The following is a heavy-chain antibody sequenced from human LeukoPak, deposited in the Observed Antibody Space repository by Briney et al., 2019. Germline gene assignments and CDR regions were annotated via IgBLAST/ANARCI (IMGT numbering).Heavy chain of an antibody. CDR2: IYYSGST. J-gene: IGHJ4*02. V-gene: IGHV4-30-4*08. CDR1: GGSISSGDYY. D-gene: IGHD1-26*01. CDR3: ARVGGSHHFDY. Sequence: PSETLSLTCTVSGGSISSGDYYWSWIRQPPGKGLEWIGYIYYSGSTYYNPSLKSRVTISVDTSKNQFSLKLSSVTAADTAVYYCARVGGSHHFDYWGQGTLVTVSS.